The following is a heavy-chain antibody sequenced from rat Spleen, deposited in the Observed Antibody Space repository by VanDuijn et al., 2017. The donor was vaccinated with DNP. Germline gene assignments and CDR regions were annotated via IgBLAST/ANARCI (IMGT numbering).Heavy chain of an antibody. J-gene: IGHJ3*01. D-gene: IGHD4-2*01. CDR3: ASGGAGIWFAY. CDR2: ISYSGRT. CDR1: GYSITNNY. Sequence: EVQLQESGSGLVKPSQSLSLTCSVTGYSITNNYWGWIRQFPGNKVEYIGHISYSGRTNYNPSLKSRISITRDTSKNHFFLQLNSVTTEDTATYYCASGGAGIWFAYWGQGTLVTVSS. V-gene: IGHV3-1*01.